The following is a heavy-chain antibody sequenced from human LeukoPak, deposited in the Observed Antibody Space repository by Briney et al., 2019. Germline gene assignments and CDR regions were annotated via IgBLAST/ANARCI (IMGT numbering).Heavy chain of an antibody. Sequence: PSQTLSLTCTVSGGSISSGGYYWSWIRQHPGKGLEWIGYIYYSGSTYYNPSLKSRVTISVDTPKNQFSLKLSSVTAADTAVYYCARQWRKYYYDSSGYFRYWGQGTLVTVSS. CDR2: IYYSGST. CDR3: ARQWRKYYYDSSGYFRY. CDR1: GGSISSGGYY. J-gene: IGHJ4*02. D-gene: IGHD3-22*01. V-gene: IGHV4-31*03.